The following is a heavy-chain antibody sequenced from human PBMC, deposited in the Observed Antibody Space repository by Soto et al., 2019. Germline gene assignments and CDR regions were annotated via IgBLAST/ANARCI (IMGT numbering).Heavy chain of an antibody. D-gene: IGHD5-12*01. CDR3: ASGVLVPRIYYYYEMDV. J-gene: IGHJ6*02. Sequence: QVQLVQSGAEVKKPGSSVKVSCKASGGTFSSYTIAWVRQAPGQGLEWMGGIIPIFGTTNYAQKFQGRVTITADKSTTTAYMEFSSLRFEDTAIYWCASGVLVPRIYYYYEMDVWGQGTTVTVSS. V-gene: IGHV1-69*06. CDR2: IIPIFGTT. CDR1: GGTFSSYT.